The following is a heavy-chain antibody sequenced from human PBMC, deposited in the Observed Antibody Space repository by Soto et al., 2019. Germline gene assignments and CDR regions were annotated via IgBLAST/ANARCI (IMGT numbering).Heavy chain of an antibody. J-gene: IGHJ6*02. V-gene: IGHV4-30-4*01. D-gene: IGHD3-10*01. Sequence: SETLSLTCTVSGGSINSADYFWSWIRQPPGKGLEWIGYIYYSGSTYYNPSLKSRVTISVDTSKNQFSLKLSSVTAADTAVYYCARDLVLLWFGEPQHYYYYYGMDVWGQGTTVTVSS. CDR1: GGSINSADYF. CDR2: IYYSGST. CDR3: ARDLVLLWFGEPQHYYYYYGMDV.